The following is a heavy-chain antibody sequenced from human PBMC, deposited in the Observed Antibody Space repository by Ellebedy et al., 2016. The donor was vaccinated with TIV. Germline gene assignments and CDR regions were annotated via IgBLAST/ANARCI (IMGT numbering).Heavy chain of an antibody. CDR3: ATLGDLVDY. J-gene: IGHJ4*02. CDR2: ISNTGSRT. V-gene: IGHV3-23*01. CDR1: GFTFSSYA. D-gene: IGHD3-10*01. Sequence: GESLKISCAASGFTFSSYAMSWVRQAPGKGLEWVSTISNTGSRTYYADSVEGRFIISRDNSKKTLYLQMDSLRPDDTAVYYCATLGDLVDYWGQGTLVTVSS.